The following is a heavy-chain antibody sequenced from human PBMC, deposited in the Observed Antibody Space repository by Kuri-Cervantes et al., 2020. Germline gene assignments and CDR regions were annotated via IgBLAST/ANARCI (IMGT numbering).Heavy chain of an antibody. CDR3: ATHNSSSWYDDAFDI. Sequence: GESLKISCAASGFIFSNYWMHWVRQAPGKGLVWVSRIKSDGSITNYADSVKGRFTISRDNAKNTLYLQMNSLRAEDTAVYYCATHNSSSWYDDAFDIWGQGTMVTVSS. CDR1: GFIFSNYW. V-gene: IGHV3-74*01. J-gene: IGHJ3*02. CDR2: IKSDGSIT. D-gene: IGHD6-13*01.